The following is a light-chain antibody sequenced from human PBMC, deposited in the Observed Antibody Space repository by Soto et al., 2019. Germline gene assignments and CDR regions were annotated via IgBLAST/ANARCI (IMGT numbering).Light chain of an antibody. Sequence: QLVLTQPPSASASLGASVTLTCTLSSGYSNYKVDWYQQRPGKGPRFVMRVGTGGIVGSKGDGIPDRFSALGSGLNRYLTIKNIQEEDESDYHCGADHGSGSNFFVVFGGGTKLTVL. CDR2: VGTGGIVG. J-gene: IGLJ2*01. CDR3: GADHGSGSNFFVV. V-gene: IGLV9-49*01. CDR1: SGYSNYK.